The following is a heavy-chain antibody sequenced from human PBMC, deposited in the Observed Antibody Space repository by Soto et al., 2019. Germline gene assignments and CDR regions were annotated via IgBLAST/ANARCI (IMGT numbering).Heavy chain of an antibody. Sequence: ASVKVSCKASGYTFTSYGISWVRQAPGQGLEWMGWISAYNGNTNYAQKLQGRVTMTTDTSTSTAYMELRSLRSDDTAVYYCARAGPGYCSGGSCPSGAFDISGQGTMVTVS. CDR3: ARAGPGYCSGGSCPSGAFDI. V-gene: IGHV1-18*01. CDR2: ISAYNGNT. CDR1: GYTFTSYG. D-gene: IGHD2-15*01. J-gene: IGHJ3*02.